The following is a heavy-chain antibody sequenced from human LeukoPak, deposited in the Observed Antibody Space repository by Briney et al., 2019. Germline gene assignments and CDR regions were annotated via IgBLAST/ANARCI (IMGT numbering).Heavy chain of an antibody. D-gene: IGHD2-15*01. CDR1: GFTFSNYA. CDR2: ITYHGRSV. V-gene: IGHV3-30-3*02. J-gene: IGHJ6*02. CDR3: AKDRGYCRGGNCYNQYGMDV. Sequence: GGSLRLSCAASGFTFSNYAMNWVRQAPGKGLEWVAIITYHGRSVDYADSVKGRFTMSRDNSKNTLSLQMNSLRAEDTAVYYCAKDRGYCRGGNCYNQYGMDVWGQGTTVTVSS.